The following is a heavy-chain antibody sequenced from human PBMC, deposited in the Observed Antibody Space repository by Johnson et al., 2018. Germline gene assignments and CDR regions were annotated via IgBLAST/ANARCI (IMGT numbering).Heavy chain of an antibody. CDR3: ARDRSRTSYYYYGMDV. Sequence: QVQLVESGGGVVQPGRSLRLSCAASGFTFSSYGMHWVRQAPGKGLEWVAVIWYDGSNKYYADSVKGRFTISRDNSKTTRYLQMNSLRAEDTAVYYCARDRSRTSYYYYGMDVWGQGTTVTVSS. J-gene: IGHJ6*02. CDR1: GFTFSSYG. D-gene: IGHD2-2*01. CDR2: IWYDGSNK. V-gene: IGHV3-33*01.